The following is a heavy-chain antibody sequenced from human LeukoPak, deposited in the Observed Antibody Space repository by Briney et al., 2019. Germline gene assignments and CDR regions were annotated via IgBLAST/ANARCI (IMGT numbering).Heavy chain of an antibody. Sequence: SVKVSCKASGGTFSSYAISWVRQAPGQRLEWMGGIIPIFGTANYAQKFRGRVTITADKSTSTAYMELSSLRSEDTAVYYCARVPGTTDILTGYYGWGQGTLITVSS. CDR2: IIPIFGTA. CDR1: GGTFSSYA. D-gene: IGHD3-9*01. J-gene: IGHJ4*02. CDR3: ARVPGTTDILTGYYG. V-gene: IGHV1-69*06.